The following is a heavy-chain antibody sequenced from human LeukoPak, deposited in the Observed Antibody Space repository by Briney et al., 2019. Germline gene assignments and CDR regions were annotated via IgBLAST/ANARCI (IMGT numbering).Heavy chain of an antibody. CDR3: ARVEWTKQWLPIKKFDY. CDR1: GFTFSSCE. J-gene: IGHJ4*02. CDR2: ISSSGSTI. V-gene: IGHV3-48*03. D-gene: IGHD6-19*01. Sequence: GGSLRLSCAASGFTFSSCEMNWVRQAPGKGLEWVSYISSSGSTIYYADSVKGRFTISRDNAKNSLYLQINSLRAEDTAVYYCARVEWTKQWLPIKKFDYWGQGTLVTVSS.